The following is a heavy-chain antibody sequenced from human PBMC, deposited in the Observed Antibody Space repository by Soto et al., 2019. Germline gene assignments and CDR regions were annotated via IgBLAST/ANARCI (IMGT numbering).Heavy chain of an antibody. D-gene: IGHD3-10*01. CDR1: GCSISSCGYS. V-gene: IGHV4-30-2*01. Sequence: PSETLPVTCAVSGCSISSCGYSWSWIRHPPGKGLEWIGYIYHSGSTYYNPSLKSRVTISVDRSKNQFSLKLSSVTAADTAVYYCARGRRLLLWFGNDAFDIWGQGTMVT. J-gene: IGHJ3*02. CDR2: IYHSGST. CDR3: ARGRRLLLWFGNDAFDI.